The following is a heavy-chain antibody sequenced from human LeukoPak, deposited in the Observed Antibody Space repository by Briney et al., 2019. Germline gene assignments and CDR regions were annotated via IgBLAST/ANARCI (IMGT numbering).Heavy chain of an antibody. Sequence: SETLSLTCAVYGGSFSGYYWSWIRQPPGKGLEWIGEINHSGSTNYNPSLKSRVTISVDTSKNQFSLKLSSVTAADTAVYYCARGNRRDSSSYYGNYFDYWGQGTLVTVSS. CDR1: GGSFSGYY. J-gene: IGHJ4*02. CDR2: INHSGST. D-gene: IGHD3-22*01. V-gene: IGHV4-34*01. CDR3: ARGNRRDSSSYYGNYFDY.